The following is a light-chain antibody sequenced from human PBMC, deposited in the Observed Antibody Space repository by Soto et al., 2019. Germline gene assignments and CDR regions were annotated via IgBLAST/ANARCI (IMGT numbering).Light chain of an antibody. CDR3: QQYDNWPQT. CDR1: QSVSSN. CDR2: GAS. J-gene: IGKJ1*01. Sequence: EIVVTKSPATLSVSPGERATLSCRASQSVSSNLAWYQQKPGQAPRLLIYGASTRATGIPARFSGTGSGTDFTLTVSSLQSEDFAVYYCQQYDNWPQTFGQGTKVDIK. V-gene: IGKV3-15*01.